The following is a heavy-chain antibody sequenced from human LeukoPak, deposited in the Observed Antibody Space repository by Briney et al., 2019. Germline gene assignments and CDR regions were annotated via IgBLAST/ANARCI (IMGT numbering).Heavy chain of an antibody. CDR3: ATGSTRYCSSTSCYLAFVI. Sequence: SETLSLTCTVSGGSISSHYWSWIRQPPGKGLEWIGYIYYSGSTNYNPSLKSRVTISVDTSKNQFSLKLSSVTAADTAVYYCATGSTRYCSSTSCYLAFVIWGQGTMVTVSS. CDR1: GGSISSHY. V-gene: IGHV4-59*11. CDR2: IYYSGST. D-gene: IGHD2-2*01. J-gene: IGHJ3*02.